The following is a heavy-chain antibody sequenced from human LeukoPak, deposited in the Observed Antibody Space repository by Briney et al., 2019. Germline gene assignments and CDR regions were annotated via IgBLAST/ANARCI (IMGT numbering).Heavy chain of an antibody. D-gene: IGHD4-17*01. CDR3: AKDHYGDYLSPLDY. CDR2: ISGSGGST. CDR1: GFTFSSYA. V-gene: IGHV3-23*01. Sequence: LTGGSLRLSCAASGFTFSSYAMSWVRQAPGKGLEWVSAISGSGGSTYYADSVKGRFTISGDNSKNTLYLQMNSLRAEDTAVYYCAKDHYGDYLSPLDYWGQGTLVTVSS. J-gene: IGHJ4*02.